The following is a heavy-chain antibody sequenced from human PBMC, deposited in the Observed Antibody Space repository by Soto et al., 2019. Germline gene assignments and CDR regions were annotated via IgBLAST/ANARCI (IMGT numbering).Heavy chain of an antibody. J-gene: IGHJ6*02. CDR2: IYSGGST. V-gene: IGHV3-53*01. D-gene: IGHD3-3*01. Sequence: LRLSCAASGFTVSSNYMSWVRQAPGKGLEWVSVIYSGGSTYYADSVKGRFTISRDNSKNTLYLQMNSLRAEDTAVYYCARAGSGSGYYKAYYYYGTDVWGQGTTVTVSS. CDR1: GFTVSSNY. CDR3: ARAGSGSGYYKAYYYYGTDV.